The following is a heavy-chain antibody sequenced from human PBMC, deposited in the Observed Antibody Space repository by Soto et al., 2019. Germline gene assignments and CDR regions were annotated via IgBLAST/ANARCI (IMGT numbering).Heavy chain of an antibody. D-gene: IGHD1-26*01. CDR3: ARGGTSKPLSS. J-gene: IGHJ5*02. V-gene: IGHV1-69*01. CDR1: GVTFSSYE. CDR2: IIPIFGTA. Sequence: QVQLVQSGAEVKKPGSSVKVSCKASGVTFSSYEISWVRQAPGQGITWMGEIIPIFGTANSAHMNQGRDTINADESPSTGYIELSSLRSEDTAVYCCARGGTSKPLSSWGQGTLVTVSS.